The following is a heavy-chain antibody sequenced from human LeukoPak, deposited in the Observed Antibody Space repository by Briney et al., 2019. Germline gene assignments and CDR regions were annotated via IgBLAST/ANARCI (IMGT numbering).Heavy chain of an antibody. CDR3: ARVAVSRAKTTEYYFDY. V-gene: IGHV4-39*01. D-gene: IGHD4-17*01. Sequence: SETLSLTCTVSGGSISSSSYSWGWIRQPPGKGLEWIGSIYYSGSTYYNPSLKSRVTISVDTSKNQFSLKLSSVTATDTAVYYCARVAVSRAKTTEYYFDYWGQGTLVTVSS. CDR2: IYYSGST. J-gene: IGHJ4*02. CDR1: GGSISSSSYS.